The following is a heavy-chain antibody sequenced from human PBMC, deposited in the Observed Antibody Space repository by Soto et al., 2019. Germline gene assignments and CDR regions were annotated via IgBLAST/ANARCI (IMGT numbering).Heavy chain of an antibody. CDR2: IIPIFGTA. Sequence: QVQLVQSGAEVKKPGSSVKVSCKASGGTFSSYAISWVRQAPGQGLEWMGGIIPIFGTANYAQKFQGRVTITADKSTRTAYMELSSLRSEDTAVYYCARAQSFYYDSSASSPYYYGMDVWGQGTTVTVSS. J-gene: IGHJ6*02. V-gene: IGHV1-69*06. CDR1: GGTFSSYA. D-gene: IGHD3-22*01. CDR3: ARAQSFYYDSSASSPYYYGMDV.